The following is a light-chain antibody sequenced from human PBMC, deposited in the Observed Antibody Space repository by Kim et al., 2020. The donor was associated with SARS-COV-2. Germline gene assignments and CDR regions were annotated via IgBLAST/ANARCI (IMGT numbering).Light chain of an antibody. J-gene: IGLJ3*02. CDR1: SSDVGNYNL. V-gene: IGLV2-23*02. Sequence: QSALTQPASVSGSPGQSITISCTGTSSDVGNYNLVSWYQQHPGKAPKIMIYEVSERPSGVSNRFSGSKSGNTASLTISGLQAEDEADYYCCSYAGSGTWMFGGGTQLTV. CDR2: EVS. CDR3: CSYAGSGTWM.